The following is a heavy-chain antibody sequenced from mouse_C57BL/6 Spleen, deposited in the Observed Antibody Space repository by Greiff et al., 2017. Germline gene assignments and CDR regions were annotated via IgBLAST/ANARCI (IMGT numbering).Heavy chain of an antibody. Sequence: VQLQQSGPELVKPGASVKISCKASGYSFTDYTMNWVKQSNGKSLEWIGVINPNYGTTSYNQKFKGKATLTVDKSSNTAYMQLNSLTSGYSAVYYCASNGLYYNIDVWGTGTTVTVSS. CDR2: INPNYGTT. V-gene: IGHV1-39*01. CDR1: GYSFTDYT. D-gene: IGHD2-1*01. J-gene: IGHJ1*03. CDR3: ASNGLYYNIDV.